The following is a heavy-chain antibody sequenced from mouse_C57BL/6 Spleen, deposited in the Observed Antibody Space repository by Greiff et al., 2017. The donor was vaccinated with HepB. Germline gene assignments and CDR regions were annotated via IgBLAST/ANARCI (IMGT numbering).Heavy chain of an antibody. CDR1: GYTFTDYY. CDR2: INPYNGCT. Sequence: VQLQQSGPVLVKPGASVKMSCKASGYTFTDYYMNWVKQSHGKSLEWIGVINPYNGCTSYNQKFKGKATLTVDKSSSTAYMELNSLTSEDSAVYYCARDEIITTVVARHFDVWGTGTTVTVSS. J-gene: IGHJ1*03. V-gene: IGHV1-19*01. CDR3: ARDEIITTVVARHFDV. D-gene: IGHD1-1*01.